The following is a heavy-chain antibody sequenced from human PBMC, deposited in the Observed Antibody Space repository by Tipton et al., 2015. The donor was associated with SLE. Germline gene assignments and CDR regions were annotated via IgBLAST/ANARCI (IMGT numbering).Heavy chain of an antibody. V-gene: IGHV3-23*01. D-gene: IGHD5-12*01. CDR2: ISSSGGST. J-gene: IGHJ4*01. CDR1: GFTFSSYT. Sequence: SLRLSCAASGFTFSSYTMNWVRQAPGMGLEWISIISSSGGSTFHADSVKGRFTVSRDNSKNTLYLQMNSLRAEDTALYYCAKDFKMAAIDYWGQGTLVTVSS. CDR3: AKDFKMAAIDY.